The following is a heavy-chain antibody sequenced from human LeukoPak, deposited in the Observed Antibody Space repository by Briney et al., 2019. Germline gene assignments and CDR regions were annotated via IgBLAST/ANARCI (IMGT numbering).Heavy chain of an antibody. CDR1: GFTYSSYW. Sequence: PGGTLRLSCAASGFTYSSYWMSWVRQARGKGREWVANIKQDGSEKYYVDSVKGRFTISRDNAKNSLYLQMNSLRAEDTAVYYCAREEVSGSYGYWGQGNLVTVSS. J-gene: IGHJ4*02. CDR3: AREEVSGSYGY. CDR2: IKQDGSEK. D-gene: IGHD1-26*01. V-gene: IGHV3-7*01.